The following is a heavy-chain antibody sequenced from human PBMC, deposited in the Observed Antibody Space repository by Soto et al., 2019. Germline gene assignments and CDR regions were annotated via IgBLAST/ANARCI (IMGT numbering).Heavy chain of an antibody. D-gene: IGHD2-2*01. J-gene: IGHJ4*02. CDR2: IYHTGST. CDR3: AGSSARPMFDY. CDR1: SGSVSSGGYF. Sequence: LSLTCTVSSGSVSSGGYFWSWIRQLPGKGLEWIGYIYHTGSTFYNPSLKSRVTISLDTSKSQFSLRLTSVTAADTAMYFCAGSSARPMFDYWGPGTLVTVSS. V-gene: IGHV4-31*03.